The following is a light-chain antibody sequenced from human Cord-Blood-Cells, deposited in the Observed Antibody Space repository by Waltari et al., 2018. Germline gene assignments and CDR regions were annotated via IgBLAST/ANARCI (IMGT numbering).Light chain of an antibody. CDR1: KSVLYSSNNKNY. CDR3: QQYYSTPRT. CDR2: LAS. J-gene: IGKJ1*01. Sequence: DIVMTQSPDSLAVSLGERATINCHSSKSVLYSSNNKNYLAWYQQKPGQPPKLLIYLASTRESGVPDRFSGSWSGTDFTLTISSLQAEDVAVYYCQQYYSTPRTFGQGTKVEIK. V-gene: IGKV4-1*01.